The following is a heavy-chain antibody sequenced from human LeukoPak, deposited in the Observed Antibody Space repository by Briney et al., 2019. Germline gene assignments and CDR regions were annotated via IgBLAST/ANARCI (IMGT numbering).Heavy chain of an antibody. J-gene: IGHJ2*01. CDR1: GGSFSGYY. Sequence: PSETLSLTCAVYGGSFSGYYWSWIRQPPGKGLEWIGSIYYSRSTYYNPSLKSRVTISVDTSKNQLSLKLSSLTAADTAVYYCARGVTMIVVVIHDWYFDLWGRGTLVTVSS. V-gene: IGHV4-34*01. D-gene: IGHD3-22*01. CDR3: ARGVTMIVVVIHDWYFDL. CDR2: IYYSRST.